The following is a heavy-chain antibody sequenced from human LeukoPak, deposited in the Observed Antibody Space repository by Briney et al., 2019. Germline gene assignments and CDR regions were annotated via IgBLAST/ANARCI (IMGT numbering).Heavy chain of an antibody. V-gene: IGHV3-7*03. CDR3: ARDRWSYDPQGGFDC. J-gene: IGHJ4*02. CDR2: IKLDGSEK. Sequence: AGGSLRLSCVASGFTFGKYWMSWVRQAPGKGLEWVANIKLDGSEKNYVDSVKGRFTLSRDNAKNSLYLQMNSLRAEDTAVYYCARDRWSYDPQGGFDCWGQGTLVTVSS. D-gene: IGHD3-22*01. CDR1: GFTFGKYW.